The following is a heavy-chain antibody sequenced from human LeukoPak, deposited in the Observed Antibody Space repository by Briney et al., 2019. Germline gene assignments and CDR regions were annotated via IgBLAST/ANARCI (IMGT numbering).Heavy chain of an antibody. CDR2: IIPILHIT. J-gene: IGHJ4*02. CDR3: ARDRYYYDSSGSCPTD. CDR1: GGTFSTYA. V-gene: IGHV1-69*04. Sequence: SVKVSCKASGGTFSTYAVSWVRQAPGQGLEWMGRIIPILHITNYAQKFQGRVTITADTSTNTAYMDLSSLRSEDTAVYYCARDRYYYDSSGSCPTDWGQGTLVTVSS. D-gene: IGHD3-22*01.